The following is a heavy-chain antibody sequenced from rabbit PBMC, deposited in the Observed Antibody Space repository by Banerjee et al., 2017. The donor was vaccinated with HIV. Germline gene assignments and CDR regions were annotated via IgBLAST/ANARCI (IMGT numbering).Heavy chain of an antibody. J-gene: IGHJ4*01. D-gene: IGHD4-2*01. V-gene: IGHV1S45*01. Sequence: QEQLEESGGDLVKPEGSLTLTCTASGFSFSNRCVMCWVRQAPGKGLEWIGYIDPVFDSTYYASWVNGRFTISSHNAQNTLYLQLNSLTAADTATYFCARDAGYAGSNLWGPGTLVTVS. CDR2: IDPVFDST. CDR1: GFSFSNRCV. CDR3: ARDAGYAGSNL.